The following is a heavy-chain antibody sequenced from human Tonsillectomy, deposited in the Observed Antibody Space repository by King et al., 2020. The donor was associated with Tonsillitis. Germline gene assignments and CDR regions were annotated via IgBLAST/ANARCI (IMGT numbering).Heavy chain of an antibody. V-gene: IGHV3-74*01. CDR3: ARNPYCSNGVCRDYYFAY. CDR2: INSDGSST. CDR1: GFTFSNYW. J-gene: IGHJ4*02. D-gene: IGHD2-8*01. Sequence: VQLVESGGGLVQPGGSLRLSCAASGFTFSNYWMHWVRQAPGKGLVWVSRINSDGSSTSYADSVKGRFTISRGDAQNTLYLKMNSLRVEDTAVYDCARNPYCSNGVCRDYYFAYWGQGTLVTVSS.